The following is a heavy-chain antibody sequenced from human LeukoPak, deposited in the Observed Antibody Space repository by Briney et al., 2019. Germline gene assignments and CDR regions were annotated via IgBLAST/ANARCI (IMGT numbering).Heavy chain of an antibody. D-gene: IGHD3-22*01. CDR3: ARDPYYYASSGLYDY. CDR1: GGTFSSYA. Sequence: GASVKVSCKASGGTFSSYAISWVRQAPGQGLEWMGRIIPILGIANYAQKFQGRVTITADKSTSTAYMELSSLRSEDTAVYYCARDPYYYASSGLYDYWGQGTLVTVSS. CDR2: IIPILGIA. V-gene: IGHV1-69*04. J-gene: IGHJ4*02.